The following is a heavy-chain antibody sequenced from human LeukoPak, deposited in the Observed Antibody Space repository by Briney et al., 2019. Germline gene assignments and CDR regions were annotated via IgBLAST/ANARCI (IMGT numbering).Heavy chain of an antibody. V-gene: IGHV1-8*01. Sequence: ASVKVSCKASGYTFISYDINWVRQATGQGLEWMGRMNPNSGITGYAQKFQGRVSMTRNTSIGTAYMELSSLKSEDTAVYYCARGLYYYDSNGRTPYDYWGQGTLVTVSS. CDR3: ARGLYYYDSNGRTPYDY. D-gene: IGHD3-22*01. J-gene: IGHJ4*02. CDR1: GYTFISYD. CDR2: MNPNSGIT.